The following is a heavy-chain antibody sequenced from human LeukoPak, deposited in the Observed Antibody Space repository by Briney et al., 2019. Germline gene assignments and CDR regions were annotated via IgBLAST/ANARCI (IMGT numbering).Heavy chain of an antibody. CDR2: ISSSGSTI. V-gene: IGHV3-11*01. D-gene: IGHD3-22*01. J-gene: IGHJ4*02. CDR1: GDSISSYY. Sequence: LSLTCTVSGDSISSYYWSWIRQAPGKGLEWVSHISSSGSTIYNADSVKGRFTISRDNAKNSLYLQMNSLRAEDTAVYYCARPGDYYDSSGYYRFEYWGQGTLVTVSS. CDR3: ARPGDYYDSSGYYRFEY.